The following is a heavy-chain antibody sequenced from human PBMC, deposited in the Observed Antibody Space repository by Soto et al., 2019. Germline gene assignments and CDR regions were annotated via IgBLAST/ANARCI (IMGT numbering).Heavy chain of an antibody. J-gene: IGHJ6*02. Sequence: QVQLVESGGGVVQPGRSLRLSCAASGFTFSSYGMHWVRQAPGKGLEWVAVISNDGSNKYYADSVKGRFTISRDNSKNTLYLQMNSLRAEDTAVYYCAKENSITGTRYYYYGRDVWGQGTTVTVSS. CDR1: GFTFSSYG. CDR2: ISNDGSNK. V-gene: IGHV3-30*18. D-gene: IGHD1-7*01. CDR3: AKENSITGTRYYYYGRDV.